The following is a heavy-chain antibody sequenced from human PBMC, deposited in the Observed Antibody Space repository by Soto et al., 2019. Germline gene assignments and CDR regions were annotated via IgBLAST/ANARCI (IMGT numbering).Heavy chain of an antibody. CDR3: ASGYCTSTSCSHYYYYYMDV. V-gene: IGHV3-21*01. CDR2: ISSTSSYI. CDR1: GFTFSSFS. D-gene: IGHD2-2*03. J-gene: IGHJ6*03. Sequence: EVQLVESGGGLVKPGGSLRLSCAASGFTFSSFSMNWVRQAPGKGLEWVSSISSTSSYIYYADSVKGRFTMSRDNAKNSLYLQMNSLRAEDTALYYCASGYCTSTSCSHYYYYYMDVWGKGTTVTVSS.